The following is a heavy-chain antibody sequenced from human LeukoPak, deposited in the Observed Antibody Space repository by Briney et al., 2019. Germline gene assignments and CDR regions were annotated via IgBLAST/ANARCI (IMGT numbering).Heavy chain of an antibody. Sequence: SETLSLTCAVYGGSFSGYYWSRIRQPPGKGLEWIGEINHSGSTNYNPSLKSRVTISVDTSKNQFSLKLSSVTAADTAVYYCARDLRLPDYYYYMDVWGKGTTVTVSS. V-gene: IGHV4-34*01. CDR3: ARDLRLPDYYYYMDV. CDR2: INHSGST. CDR1: GGSFSGYY. J-gene: IGHJ6*03.